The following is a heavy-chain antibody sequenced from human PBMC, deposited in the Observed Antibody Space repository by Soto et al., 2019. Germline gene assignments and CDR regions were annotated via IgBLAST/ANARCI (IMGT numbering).Heavy chain of an antibody. CDR2: IIPITATA. CDR1: GGTFGSYA. J-gene: IGHJ6*02. CDR3: ARTHGSSTSLEIYYYYYYGMDV. V-gene: IGHV1-69*01. Sequence: QVQLVQSGAEVKKPGSSVKVSCKASGGTFGSYAISWVRQAPGQGLEWMGGIIPITATANYAQKFEGRVTITADESTSTASMQLSSRRSEDTAVYYCARTHGSSTSLEIYYYYYYGMDVWGQGTTVTVSS. D-gene: IGHD2-2*01.